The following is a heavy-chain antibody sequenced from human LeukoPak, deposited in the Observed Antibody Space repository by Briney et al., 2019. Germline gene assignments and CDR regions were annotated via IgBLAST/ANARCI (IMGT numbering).Heavy chain of an antibody. CDR3: ARTPSGSYFD. D-gene: IGHD1-26*01. V-gene: IGHV4-59*01. CDR1: GGSISSYY. J-gene: IGHJ4*02. CDR2: IYYSGST. Sequence: PSETLSLTCTVSGGSISSYYWSWIRQPPGKGLEWIGYIYYSGSTNHNPSLKSRVTISVDTSKNQFSLKLSSVTAADTAVYYCARTPSGSYFDWGQGTLVTVSS.